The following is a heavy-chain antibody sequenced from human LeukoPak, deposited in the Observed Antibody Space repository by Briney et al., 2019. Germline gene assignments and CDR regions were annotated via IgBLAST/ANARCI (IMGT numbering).Heavy chain of an antibody. J-gene: IGHJ4*02. CDR1: GFTFSSYS. V-gene: IGHV3-21*04. D-gene: IGHD1-1*01. Sequence: PGGSLRLSCAASGFTFSSYSMNWVRQAPGKGLEWVSSISSSSSYIYYADSVKGRFTISRDNAKNSLYLQMYSLTAEDTALYYCARYCTFRTCSGTKFDSWGPGTLVTVSS. CDR2: ISSSSSYI. CDR3: ARYCTFRTCSGTKFDS.